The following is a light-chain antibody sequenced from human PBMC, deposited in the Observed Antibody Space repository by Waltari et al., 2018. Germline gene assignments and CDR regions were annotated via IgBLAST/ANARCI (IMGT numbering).Light chain of an antibody. CDR1: SSHTGSNY. J-gene: IGLJ2*01. CDR2: RNN. Sequence: QSVLTQPPSASGTPGQRVTISCSGSSSHTGSNYVYWYQQLPGTAPKLLIYRNNQRPSGVPDRFSGSKSGTSASLAISGLRSEDEADYYCAAWDDSRVVFGGGTKLTVL. V-gene: IGLV1-47*01. CDR3: AAWDDSRVV.